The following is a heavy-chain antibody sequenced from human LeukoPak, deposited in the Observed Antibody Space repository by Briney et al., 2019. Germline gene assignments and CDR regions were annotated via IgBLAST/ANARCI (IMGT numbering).Heavy chain of an antibody. V-gene: IGHV1-8*01. J-gene: IGHJ2*01. D-gene: IGHD3-10*01. Sequence: RASVKVSRKASGYTFTSYDINWVRQAPGQGLEWMGWMNPNSGNTGCAQKFQGRVTMTRNTSISTAYMELSSLRSEDTAVYYCAGGPGGYFDLWGRGTLVTVSS. CDR3: AGGPGGYFDL. CDR2: MNPNSGNT. CDR1: GYTFTSYD.